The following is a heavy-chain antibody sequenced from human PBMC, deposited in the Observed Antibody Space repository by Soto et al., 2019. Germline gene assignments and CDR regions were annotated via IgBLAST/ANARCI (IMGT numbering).Heavy chain of an antibody. V-gene: IGHV1-18*01. D-gene: IGHD2-2*01. CDR2: ISAYNGNT. J-gene: IGHJ4*02. CDR1: GYTFISYG. Sequence: GASVKVSCKASGYTFISYGISWVRQAPGQGLEWMGWISAYNGNTHYAQKFQGRVTMTTDTSTSTVYMELRSLRSDDTAVYYCARDDCTSSGCYVSYWGQGTLVTVSS. CDR3: ARDDCTSSGCYVSY.